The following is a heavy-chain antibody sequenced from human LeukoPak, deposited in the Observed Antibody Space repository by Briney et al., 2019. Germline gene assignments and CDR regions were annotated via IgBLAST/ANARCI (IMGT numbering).Heavy chain of an antibody. J-gene: IGHJ4*02. D-gene: IGHD3-22*01. CDR1: GFTFDDYG. Sequence: GGSLRLSCAASGFTFDDYGMSWVRQAPGKGLEWVSSINWNGGSTGYADSVKGRFTISRDDAKNSLYLQMNSLRAEDTAVYYCASQYYYDSSGYYYPFDYWGQGTLVTVSS. V-gene: IGHV3-20*04. CDR2: INWNGGST. CDR3: ASQYYYDSSGYYYPFDY.